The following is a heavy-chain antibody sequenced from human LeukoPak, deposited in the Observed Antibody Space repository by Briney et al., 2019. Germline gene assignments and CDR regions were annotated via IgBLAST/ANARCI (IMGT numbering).Heavy chain of an antibody. Sequence: GESLKISCKRSGYSLTSYWIGWVRQMPGKGLEWMGIIYPGDSDTRYSPSFQGQVTISADKSISTAYLQWSSLKASDTAMYYCARLVAVALNWFDPWGQGTLVTVSS. CDR3: ARLVAVALNWFDP. CDR1: GYSLTSYW. J-gene: IGHJ5*02. D-gene: IGHD6-19*01. CDR2: IYPGDSDT. V-gene: IGHV5-51*01.